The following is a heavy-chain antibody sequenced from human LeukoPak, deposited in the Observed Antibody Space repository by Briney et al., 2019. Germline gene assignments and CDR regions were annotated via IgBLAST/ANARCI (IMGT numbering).Heavy chain of an antibody. V-gene: IGHV3-48*03. D-gene: IGHD6-19*01. J-gene: IGHJ4*02. CDR3: ARESIAVAGAPFDY. CDR2: ISRGSTI. Sequence: GGSLRLSCAASGFTFSSYEMNWVRQAPGKGLEWVSYISRGSTIYDADSVKGRFTISRDNAKNSLYLQMNSLRAEDTAVYYCARESIAVAGAPFDYWGQGTLVTVPS. CDR1: GFTFSSYE.